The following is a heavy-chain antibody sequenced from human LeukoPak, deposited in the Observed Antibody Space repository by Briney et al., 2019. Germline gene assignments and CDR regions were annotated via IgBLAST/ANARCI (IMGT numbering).Heavy chain of an antibody. D-gene: IGHD3-22*01. CDR3: ARDASHFDSSGYFHNYYCGMDV. Sequence: GGSLRLSCAASGFTLSSHPMNWVRQAPGKGLEWVSYIGNDGRMMYYADSVKGRFTISRDSAKNSLYLQMNSLGADDTAVYYCARDASHFDSSGYFHNYYCGMDVWGQGTTVTVSS. J-gene: IGHJ6*02. V-gene: IGHV3-48*03. CDR1: GFTLSSHP. CDR2: IGNDGRMM.